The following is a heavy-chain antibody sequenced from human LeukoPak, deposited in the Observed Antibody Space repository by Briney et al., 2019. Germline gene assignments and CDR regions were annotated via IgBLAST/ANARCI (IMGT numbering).Heavy chain of an antibody. V-gene: IGHV1-58*01. Sequence: SVKVSCKASGFTFTSSAVQWVRQARGQRLGWIGWIVVGSGNTNYAQKFQERVTITRDMSTSTAYMELSSLRSEDTAVYYCAADSTLQYFQHWGQGTLVTVSS. D-gene: IGHD5/OR15-5a*01. J-gene: IGHJ1*01. CDR1: GFTFTSSA. CDR2: IVVGSGNT. CDR3: AADSTLQYFQH.